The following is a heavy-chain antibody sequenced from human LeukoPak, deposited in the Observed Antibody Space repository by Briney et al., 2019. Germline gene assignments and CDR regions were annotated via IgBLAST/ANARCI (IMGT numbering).Heavy chain of an antibody. V-gene: IGHV4-4*07. CDR3: ARDSPFTYYYDSSVYPFDY. CDR2: ISTRGST. D-gene: IGHD3-22*01. Sequence: SETLSLTCTVSGGSISSYYWSWIRQPAGKGLEWIGRISTRGSTNYNPSLKSRVTISEDTSKNQFSLRLSSVTAADTAVYYGARDSPFTYYYDSSVYPFDYWGQGTLVTVSS. CDR1: GGSISSYY. J-gene: IGHJ4*02.